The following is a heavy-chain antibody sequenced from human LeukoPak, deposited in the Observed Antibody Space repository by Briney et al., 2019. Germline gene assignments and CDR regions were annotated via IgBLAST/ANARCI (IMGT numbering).Heavy chain of an antibody. CDR1: GFTFGDYY. J-gene: IGHJ4*02. CDR2: ISSRGSTI. Sequence: GGSLRLSWAALGFTFGDYYMNWIRQAPGRGLEWVSYISSRGSTIYYADSVKGRFTISRDNAKNSLYLQMNSLRAEDTAVYYCARDRDSNHFDYWGQGTLVTVSS. D-gene: IGHD4-11*01. CDR3: ARDRDSNHFDY. V-gene: IGHV3-11*01.